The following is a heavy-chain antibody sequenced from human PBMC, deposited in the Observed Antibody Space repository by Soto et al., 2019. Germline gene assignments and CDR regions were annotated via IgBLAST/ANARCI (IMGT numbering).Heavy chain of an antibody. CDR1: GYNFTSYW. V-gene: IGHV5-51*01. CDR2: IYPGDSDP. CDR3: LRYLFVVLIGDAFDF. J-gene: IGHJ3*01. D-gene: IGHD3-16*01. Sequence: HGESLKISCKGSGYNFTSYWIGWVRQMPGKGLEWMGIIYPGDSDPRYSPSFQGQVTLSDDKSIATAYLQWSSLKASDTSMYYCLRYLFVVLIGDAFDFWGQGSLVTGSS.